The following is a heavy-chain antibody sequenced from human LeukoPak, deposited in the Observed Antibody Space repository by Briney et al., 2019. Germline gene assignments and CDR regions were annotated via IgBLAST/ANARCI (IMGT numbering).Heavy chain of an antibody. Sequence: PSETLSLTCTVSGGSISSSSYYWGWIRQPPGKGLEWIGSIYYSGSTYYNPSLKSRVTISVDTSKNRFSLKLSSVTAADTAVYYCARPGGIMEDYWGQGTLVTVSS. J-gene: IGHJ4*02. CDR1: GGSISSSSYY. D-gene: IGHD1-26*01. CDR3: ARPGGIMEDY. CDR2: IYYSGST. V-gene: IGHV4-39*01.